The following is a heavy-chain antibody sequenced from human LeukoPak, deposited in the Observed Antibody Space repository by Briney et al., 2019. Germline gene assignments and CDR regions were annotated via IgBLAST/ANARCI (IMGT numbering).Heavy chain of an antibody. Sequence: GGSLRLSCAASGFTFSTYDMHWVRQCTGKGLEWVSAIGTAGDTYYPGSVKGRFTISRENAKNSLYLQMNSLRTEDTAVYYCARVRYGTYDYWGQGTLVTVSS. CDR1: GFTFSTYD. D-gene: IGHD4-17*01. V-gene: IGHV3-13*01. J-gene: IGHJ4*02. CDR3: ARVRYGTYDY. CDR2: IGTAGDT.